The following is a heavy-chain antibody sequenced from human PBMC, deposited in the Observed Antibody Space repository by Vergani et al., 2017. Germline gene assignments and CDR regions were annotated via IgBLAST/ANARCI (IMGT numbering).Heavy chain of an antibody. Sequence: EVQLVESGGVVVQPGGSLRLSCAASGFTFDDYTMHWVRQAPGKGLEWVSLISWDGGSTYYADSVKGRFTISRDNSKNSLYLQMNSLRTEDTALYYCAKDKGSERHGDSGSYFDYWGQGTLVTVSS. J-gene: IGHJ4*02. CDR2: ISWDGGST. D-gene: IGHD4-17*01. V-gene: IGHV3-43*01. CDR1: GFTFDDYT. CDR3: AKDKGSERHGDSGSYFDY.